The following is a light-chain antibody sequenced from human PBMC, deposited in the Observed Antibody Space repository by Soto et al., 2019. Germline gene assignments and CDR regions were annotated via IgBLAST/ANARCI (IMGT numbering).Light chain of an antibody. V-gene: IGKV1-27*01. CDR3: QKYNSAPLT. CDR1: QGIGDS. J-gene: IGKJ4*01. Sequence: DLQMTQSPSSLSASVGDRVTITCRASQGIGDSLAWYQQRPGKIPNLLIYGASTLVSGVPSRFSGSGSGTEFTLTISSLQSEDEATYYCQKYNSAPLTFGGGTKVEIK. CDR2: GAS.